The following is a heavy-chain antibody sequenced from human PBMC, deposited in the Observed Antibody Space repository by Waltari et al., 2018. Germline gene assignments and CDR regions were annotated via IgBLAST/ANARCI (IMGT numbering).Heavy chain of an antibody. CDR1: GYIFIDHY. Sequence: QVQLVQSGAEGKKPGDSVTVACKASGYIFIDHYIHWIRQAPGQGPEWVGRINPKSGVTKYAQNFQGRVTMTRDTSVNTAYMQLTSLTSDDTALFYCAREVVRTTMVDPWGQGTLVTVSS. D-gene: IGHD1-1*01. CDR3: AREVVRTTMVDP. J-gene: IGHJ5*02. CDR2: INPKSGVT. V-gene: IGHV1-2*06.